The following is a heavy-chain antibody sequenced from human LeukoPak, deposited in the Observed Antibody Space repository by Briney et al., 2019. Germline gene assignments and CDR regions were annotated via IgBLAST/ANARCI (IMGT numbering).Heavy chain of an antibody. Sequence: GGSLRLSCAASGFTFSSHGMHRVRQAPGKGLEWVAVIWYDGSDKYYADSVKGRFTISRDNSKNTLYLQMTSLRADDTAVYYCARDRVLHYFDYWGQGALVTVSS. CDR1: GFTFSSHG. V-gene: IGHV3-33*01. J-gene: IGHJ4*02. CDR3: ARDRVLHYFDY. CDR2: IWYDGSDK. D-gene: IGHD3-16*01.